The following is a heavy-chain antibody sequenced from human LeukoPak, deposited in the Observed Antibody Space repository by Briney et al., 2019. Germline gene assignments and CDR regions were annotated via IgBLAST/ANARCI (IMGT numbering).Heavy chain of an antibody. CDR2: ISNTGSAT. V-gene: IGHV3-48*03. CDR1: GFTLSSYD. D-gene: IGHD2-2*01. CDR3: VGDTSSQAGGDWFDP. Sequence: PGGSLRLSCEASGFTLSSYDMNWVRQVPGEGLEWVSYISNTGSATYYTDSVKGRFTISRDNAKNSLYLHLSSLRADDTAIYYCVGDTSSQAGGDWFDPWGQGTLVTVSS. J-gene: IGHJ5*02.